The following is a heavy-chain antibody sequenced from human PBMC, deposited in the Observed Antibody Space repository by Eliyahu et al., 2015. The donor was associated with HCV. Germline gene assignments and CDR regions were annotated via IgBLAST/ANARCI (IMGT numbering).Heavy chain of an antibody. CDR2: INSDGSST. Sequence: EVQLVESGGGLVQPGGSLRLSCAASGFTFKNYLMHWVRQAPGKGLVWVSHINSDGSSTSYADSVKGRFTISRDNAKNTLYLQMNSLRADDTAVYYCTRSYYYESSGYSQGRIKYYYGMDVWGQGTTVTVSS. CDR1: GFTFKNYL. D-gene: IGHD3-22*01. CDR3: TRSYYYESSGYSQGRIKYYYGMDV. J-gene: IGHJ6*02. V-gene: IGHV3-74*01.